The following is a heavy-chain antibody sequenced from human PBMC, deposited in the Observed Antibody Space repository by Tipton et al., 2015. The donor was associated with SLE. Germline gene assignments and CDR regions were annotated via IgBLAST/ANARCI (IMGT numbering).Heavy chain of an antibody. CDR3: ARLRRYSSGPPY. CDR1: DDSISSSDYY. D-gene: IGHD6-19*01. J-gene: IGHJ4*02. V-gene: IGHV4-39*01. CDR2: SYHSGNT. Sequence: TLSLTCSVSDDSISSSDYYWGWIRQPPGKGLAWIGTSYHSGNTYYNSSLKSRVTISVDNSKNQFSRRLSSVTAADTAVYYCARLRRYSSGPPYWGQGTLVTVSS.